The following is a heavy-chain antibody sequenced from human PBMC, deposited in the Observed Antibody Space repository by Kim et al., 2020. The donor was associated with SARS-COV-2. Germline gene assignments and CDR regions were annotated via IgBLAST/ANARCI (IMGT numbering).Heavy chain of an antibody. CDR3: ASSPGKHDPAGY. CDR2: IYHSGST. V-gene: IGHV4-38-2*02. CDR1: GYSISSGYY. Sequence: SETLSLICTVSGYSISSGYYWGWIRQPPGKGLEWIGSIYHSGSTYYNPSLKSRVTISVDTSKNQFSLKLSSVTAADTAVYYCASSPGKHDPAGYWGQGTL. J-gene: IGHJ4*02.